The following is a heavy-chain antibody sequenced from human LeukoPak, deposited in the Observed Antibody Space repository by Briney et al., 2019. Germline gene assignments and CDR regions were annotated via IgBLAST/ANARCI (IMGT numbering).Heavy chain of an antibody. Sequence: GGSLRLSCATSGFVFSDYGIHWVRQAPGKGLEWVAFIRYDGSDPNYPDSVKGRFTISRVNSKNMVQLQMNSLRVEGTAVYYCAQDRFCSSDSCSFGTTWFDPWGQGTLVTVSS. D-gene: IGHD2-2*01. V-gene: IGHV3-30*02. CDR3: AQDRFCSSDSCSFGTTWFDP. J-gene: IGHJ5*02. CDR1: GFVFSDYG. CDR2: IRYDGSDP.